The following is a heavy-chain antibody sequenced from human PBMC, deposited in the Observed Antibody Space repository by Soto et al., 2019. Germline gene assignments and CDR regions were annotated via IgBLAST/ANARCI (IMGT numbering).Heavy chain of an antibody. D-gene: IGHD6-13*01. CDR3: VRYTYTSRYTYYGMDV. CDR2: ISYDGSNK. Sequence: GGSLRLSCEASGFTFSSYAMHWVRQAPGKGLEWLVVISYDGSNKYAASVRGRFTISRDNSKSIAYLQMDSLKTEDTAVYYCVRYTYTSRYTYYGMDVWGHGTTVTVSS. CDR1: GFTFSSYA. J-gene: IGHJ6*02. V-gene: IGHV3-30-3*01.